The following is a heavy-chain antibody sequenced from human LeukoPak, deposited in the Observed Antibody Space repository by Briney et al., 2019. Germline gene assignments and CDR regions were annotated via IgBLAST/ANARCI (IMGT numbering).Heavy chain of an antibody. CDR2: ISSNGGST. J-gene: IGHJ4*02. V-gene: IGHV3-64*01. Sequence: GGSLRLSCAASGFTFSSYAMHWVHQAPGKGLEYVSAISSNGGSTYYANSVKGRFTISRDNSKNTLYLQMGSLRAEDMAVYYCARVGSGYDSVDYWGQGTLVTVSS. CDR1: GFTFSSYA. CDR3: ARVGSGYDSVDY. D-gene: IGHD5-12*01.